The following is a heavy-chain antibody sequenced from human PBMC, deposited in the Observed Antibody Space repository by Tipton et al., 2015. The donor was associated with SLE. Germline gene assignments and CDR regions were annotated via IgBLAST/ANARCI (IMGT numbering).Heavy chain of an antibody. V-gene: IGHV1-18*01. CDR3: ARDLRYCTGGVCYTDDNWFDP. J-gene: IGHJ5*02. CDR2: ISAYNGNT. CDR1: GYTFTSYG. D-gene: IGHD2-8*02. Sequence: QLVQSGPEVKKPGASVTVSCTASGYTFTSYGISWVRQAPGQGLEWMGWISAYNGNTNYAQKLQGRVTMTTDTSTSTAYMELRSLRSDDTAVYYCARDLRYCTGGVCYTDDNWFDPWGQGTLVTVSS.